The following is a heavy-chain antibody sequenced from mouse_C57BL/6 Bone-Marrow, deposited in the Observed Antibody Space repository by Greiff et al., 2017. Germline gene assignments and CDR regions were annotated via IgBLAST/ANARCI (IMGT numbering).Heavy chain of an antibody. J-gene: IGHJ4*01. CDR1: GYTFTSYW. Sequence: VQLQQPGAELVKPGASVKLSCKASGYTFTSYWMHWVKQRPGRGLEWIGRFDPNSGGTKYNEKFKSKATLTVDKPSSTAYMQLSSLTSEDSAVYYCARGELTGQYYYAMDYWGQGTSVTVSS. CDR2: FDPNSGGT. D-gene: IGHD4-1*01. CDR3: ARGELTGQYYYAMDY. V-gene: IGHV1-72*01.